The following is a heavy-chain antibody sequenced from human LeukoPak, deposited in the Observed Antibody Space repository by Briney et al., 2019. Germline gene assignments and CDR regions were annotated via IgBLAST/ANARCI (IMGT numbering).Heavy chain of an antibody. Sequence: ASVKVSCKASGYTFTGYYMHWVRQAPGQGLEWMGWINPNSGGTNYAQKFQGRVTMTRDTSISTAYMELSRLRSDDTAVYYCARWLKYYDSSRYRYYFDYWGQGTLVTVSS. D-gene: IGHD3-22*01. V-gene: IGHV1-2*02. CDR3: ARWLKYYDSSRYRYYFDY. J-gene: IGHJ4*02. CDR1: GYTFTGYY. CDR2: INPNSGGT.